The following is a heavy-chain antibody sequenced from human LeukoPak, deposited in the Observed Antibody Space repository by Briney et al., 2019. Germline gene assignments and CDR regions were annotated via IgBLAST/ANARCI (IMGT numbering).Heavy chain of an antibody. V-gene: IGHV3-48*01. J-gene: IGHJ4*02. CDR1: GFTFSSYS. Sequence: PGGSLRLSCAASGFTFSSYSMNWVRQAPGKGLEWVSYISSSSNTIYYADSVKGRFTISRDNAKNSLYLQMNSLRAEDTAVYYCARDWGYCSSTSCYPSPFDYWGQGTLVTVSS. D-gene: IGHD2-2*01. CDR2: ISSSSNTI. CDR3: ARDWGYCSSTSCYPSPFDY.